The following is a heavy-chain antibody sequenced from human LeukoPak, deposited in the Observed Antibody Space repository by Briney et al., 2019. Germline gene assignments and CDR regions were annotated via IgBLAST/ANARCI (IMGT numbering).Heavy chain of an antibody. V-gene: IGHV4-38-2*01. D-gene: IGHD5-12*01. Sequence: SETLSLTCAVSGYSISSVYYWGWIRQPPGKGLEWIGSIYHSGSTYYNPSLKSRVTISVDTSKNQFSLKPTSVTAADTAVYYCARQSYSAYATFDYWGQGTLVTVSS. J-gene: IGHJ4*02. CDR2: IYHSGST. CDR3: ARQSYSAYATFDY. CDR1: GYSISSVYY.